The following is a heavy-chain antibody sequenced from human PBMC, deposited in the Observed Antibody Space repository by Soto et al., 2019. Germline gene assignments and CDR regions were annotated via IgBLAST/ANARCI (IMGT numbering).Heavy chain of an antibody. Sequence: EVQLLESGGGLVQPGGSLRLSCAASGFPFSATGMLWVRQPPGGGLEWVSAIGPNPTNTKYADSVKGRFTISRDNSKSTVFLQMTNLRAEDTALYYCTTVRHCISDASPAADWGQGTLITVS. J-gene: IGHJ4*02. V-gene: IGHV3-23*05. CDR2: IGPNPTNT. D-gene: IGHD2-2*01. CDR1: GFPFSATG. CDR3: TTVRHCISDASPAAD.